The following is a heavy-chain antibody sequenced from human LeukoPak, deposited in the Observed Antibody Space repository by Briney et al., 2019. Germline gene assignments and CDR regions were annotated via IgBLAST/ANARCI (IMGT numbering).Heavy chain of an antibody. Sequence: SETLSLTCALSTVSGSSGNFWSWVRQPPGEGLEWIGEVHKSGRANYNPSLKTRVTISIDASKNQLSLEVTSVTAADTAVYYCARELLGAPTPGAYWGQGTRVAVSS. J-gene: IGHJ4*02. V-gene: IGHV4-4*02. D-gene: IGHD1-26*01. CDR3: ARELLGAPTPGAY. CDR2: VHKSGRA. CDR1: TVSGSSGNF.